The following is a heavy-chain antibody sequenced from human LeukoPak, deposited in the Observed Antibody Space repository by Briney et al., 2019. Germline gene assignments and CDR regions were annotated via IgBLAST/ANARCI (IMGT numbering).Heavy chain of an antibody. D-gene: IGHD3-9*01. CDR2: ISSSSSYI. CDR1: GFTFSDYY. J-gene: IGHJ4*02. Sequence: GGSLRLSCAASGFTFSDYYMSWIRQAPGKGLEWVSYISSSSSYIYYADSVKGRFTISRDNAKNSLYLQMNSLRAEDTAVYYCARDPYYDILTGTLGYWGQGTLVTVSS. V-gene: IGHV3-11*06. CDR3: ARDPYYDILTGTLGY.